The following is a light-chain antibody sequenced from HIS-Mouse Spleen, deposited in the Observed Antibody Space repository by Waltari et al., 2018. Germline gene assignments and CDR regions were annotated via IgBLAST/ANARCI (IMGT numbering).Light chain of an antibody. V-gene: IGKV3-20*01. CDR1: QSVSSSD. CDR2: GAS. Sequence: EIVLTQSPGTLSLSPGERATLSCRASQSVSSSDLAWYQQKPGQAPRILIYGASSRATGIPDRFSGSGSGTDFTLTISRLEPEDFAVYYCQQYGSSPYTFGQGTKLEIK. J-gene: IGKJ2*01. CDR3: QQYGSSPYT.